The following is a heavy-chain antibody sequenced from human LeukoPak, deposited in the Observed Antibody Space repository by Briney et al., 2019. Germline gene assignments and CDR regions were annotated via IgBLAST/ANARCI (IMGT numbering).Heavy chain of an antibody. V-gene: IGHV4-61*01. CDR2: IYYSGST. CDR1: GGSVSSGSYY. D-gene: IGHD2-15*01. CDR3: ARDHLGYCSGGSCYSFDY. Sequence: SETLSLTCTVSGGSVSSGSYYWSWIRQPPGKGLEWIGYIYYSGSTNYNPSLKSRVTISVDTSKNQFFLKLSSVTAADTAVYYCARDHLGYCSGGSCYSFDYWGQGTLVTVSS. J-gene: IGHJ4*02.